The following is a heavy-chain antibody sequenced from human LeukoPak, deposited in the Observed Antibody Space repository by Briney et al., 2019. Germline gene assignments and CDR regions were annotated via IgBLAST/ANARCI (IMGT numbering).Heavy chain of an antibody. CDR3: ASEGVVLAAIDY. V-gene: IGHV4-30-2*01. CDR1: GGSISSGGYY. Sequence: SETLSLTCTVSGGSISSGGYYWSWIRQPPGKGLEWIGYIYHSGSTYYNPSLKSRVTISVDRSKNQFSLKLSSVTAADTAVYYCASEGVVLAAIDYWGQGTLVTVSP. D-gene: IGHD2-2*01. J-gene: IGHJ4*02. CDR2: IYHSGST.